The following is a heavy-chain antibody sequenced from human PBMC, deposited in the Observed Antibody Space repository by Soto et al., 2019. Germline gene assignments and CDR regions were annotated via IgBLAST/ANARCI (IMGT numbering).Heavy chain of an antibody. CDR3: ARSPIGVVIYYDY. Sequence: SETLSLTCAVYGGSFSGYYWSWIRQPPGKGLEWIGEINHSGSTNYNPSLKSRVIISVDTSKNQFSLKLSSVTAADTAVYYCARSPIGVVIYYDYWGQGTLVTVSS. J-gene: IGHJ4*02. CDR2: INHSGST. V-gene: IGHV4-34*01. CDR1: GGSFSGYY. D-gene: IGHD3-3*01.